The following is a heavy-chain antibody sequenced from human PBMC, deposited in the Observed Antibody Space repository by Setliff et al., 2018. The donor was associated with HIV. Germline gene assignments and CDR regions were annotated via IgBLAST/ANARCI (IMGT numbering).Heavy chain of an antibody. V-gene: IGHV4-59*01. J-gene: IGHJ4*02. CDR3: ARSYGYNVDY. CDR1: GDSISSYY. D-gene: IGHD3-16*01. Sequence: PSETLSLTCTVSGDSISSYYWTWIRQLPGKGLEWIGYVYYSGSSNYNPSLQSRVTISVDTSKNQFFLILSSVTAADTAMYYCARSYGYNVDYWGQGKLVTVSS. CDR2: VYYSGSS.